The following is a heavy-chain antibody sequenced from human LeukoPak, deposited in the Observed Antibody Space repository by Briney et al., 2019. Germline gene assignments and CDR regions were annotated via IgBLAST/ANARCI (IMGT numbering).Heavy chain of an antibody. J-gene: IGHJ3*02. D-gene: IGHD3-9*01. V-gene: IGHV1-69*13. CDR2: IIPIFGTA. Sequence: ASVKVSCKASGGTFSSYAISWVRQAPGQGLEWMGGIIPIFGTANYAQKFQGRVTITAAESTCTAYMELSSLRSEDTAVYYCARERRYFDWLLGAFDIWGQGTMVTVSS. CDR1: GGTFSSYA. CDR3: ARERRYFDWLLGAFDI.